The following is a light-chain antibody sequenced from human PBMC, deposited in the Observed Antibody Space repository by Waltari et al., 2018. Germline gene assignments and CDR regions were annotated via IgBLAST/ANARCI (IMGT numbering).Light chain of an antibody. J-gene: IGKJ3*01. Sequence: DIQMTQSPSSLSASVGDRVTITCRASENVNNYLNWYQQKPGKAPKLLIYKASTLQSGVPSRFSCSGSGTDYTFTISSLQSEDVATYYCQHGFGTPFTFGPGTKLDI. CDR3: QHGFGTPFT. CDR1: ENVNNY. V-gene: IGKV1-39*01. CDR2: KAS.